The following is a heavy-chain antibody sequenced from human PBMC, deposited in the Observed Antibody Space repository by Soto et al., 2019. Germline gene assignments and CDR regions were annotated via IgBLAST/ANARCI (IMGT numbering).Heavy chain of an antibody. CDR2: MSPNGKNQ. J-gene: IGHJ4*02. CDR1: GFRFDIHA. D-gene: IGHD3-22*01. Sequence: QVELVESGGGVVQSGGSLRLSCAAPGFRFDIHALHWIRQAPGEGLEWVAVMSPNGKNQYYADSVKGRFTISRDTSMSSLSLQMTSLRPEDTAVYYCATGAAFYYDTSRYWGQGTLVTVSS. V-gene: IGHV3-30*04. CDR3: ATGAAFYYDTSRY.